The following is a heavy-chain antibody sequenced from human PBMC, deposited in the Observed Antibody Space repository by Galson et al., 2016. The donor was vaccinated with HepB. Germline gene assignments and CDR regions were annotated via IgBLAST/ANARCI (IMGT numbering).Heavy chain of an antibody. Sequence: SVKVSCKASGYPFNSYDVNWVRQAAGQGLEWMGWMNPISGSTGYAQKFQGRVTMTRDTARGTAYMELSSLTSEDSAMYYCASEACTGTDRRFEPWGQGTLVTVSS. CDR1: GYPFNSYD. V-gene: IGHV1-8*01. CDR2: MNPISGST. CDR3: ASEACTGTDRRFEP. D-gene: IGHD2-8*02. J-gene: IGHJ5*02.